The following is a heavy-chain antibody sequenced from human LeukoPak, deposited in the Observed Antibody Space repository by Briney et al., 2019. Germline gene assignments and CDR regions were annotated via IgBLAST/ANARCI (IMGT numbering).Heavy chain of an antibody. Sequence: GGSLRLSCAASEFNFIDYTMNWVRQAPGKGLEWVSSITSTGRYIFYADSLKGRFTISRDNAKKSLYLQMNSLRAEDTAVYYCARTNGYGGYVSYDYWGQGTLVTVSS. D-gene: IGHD3-16*01. V-gene: IGHV3-21*01. CDR3: ARTNGYGGYVSYDY. CDR2: ITSTGRYI. J-gene: IGHJ4*02. CDR1: EFNFIDYT.